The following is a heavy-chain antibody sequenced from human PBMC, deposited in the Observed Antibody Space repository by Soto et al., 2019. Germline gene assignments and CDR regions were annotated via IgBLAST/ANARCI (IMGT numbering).Heavy chain of an antibody. CDR2: IDNAGTDS. Sequence: EVQLVESGGGLVQPGGSLRLSCAASGFTLSGRSMHWVRQAPGKGLVWVSGIDNAGTDSTYAASVKGRFTSSRDNAKNMLYLQMNSLRVEDTAVYYCARGWFGPDVWGKGTTVTVSS. CDR1: GFTLSGRS. V-gene: IGHV3-74*01. CDR3: ARGWFGPDV. J-gene: IGHJ6*04. D-gene: IGHD3-10*01.